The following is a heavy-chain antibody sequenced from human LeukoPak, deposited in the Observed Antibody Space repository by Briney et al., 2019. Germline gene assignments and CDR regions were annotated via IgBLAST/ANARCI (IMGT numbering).Heavy chain of an antibody. D-gene: IGHD4-17*01. CDR2: ISGSGRKT. CDR3: ARVGRSLLYYYYMDV. CDR1: GFTFSSYG. V-gene: IGHV3-23*01. Sequence: GGSLRLSCEASGFTFSSYGMSWVRQAPGKGLEWVSVISGSGRKTDYADSVKGRFTISRDNSKNTMYLQMNSLRAEDTAVYYCARVGRSLLYYYYMDVWGKGTTVTISS. J-gene: IGHJ6*03.